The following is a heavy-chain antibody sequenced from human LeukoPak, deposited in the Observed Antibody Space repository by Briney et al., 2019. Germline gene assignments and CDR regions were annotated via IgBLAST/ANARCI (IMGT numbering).Heavy chain of an antibody. V-gene: IGHV1-2*02. J-gene: IGHJ4*02. Sequence: ASVKVSCKASGYTFTDYYIYWVRQTPGQGLEWMGWINPNSGGTNYAQKFQGRVTMTRDTSVTTAYMELSRLRSDDTAVYYCARDYLTIIEGPGNWGQGTLVTVSS. D-gene: IGHD3-22*01. CDR1: GYTFTDYY. CDR3: ARDYLTIIEGPGN. CDR2: INPNSGGT.